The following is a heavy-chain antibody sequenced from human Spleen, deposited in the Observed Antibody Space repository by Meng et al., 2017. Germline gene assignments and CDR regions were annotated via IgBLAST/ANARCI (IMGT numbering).Heavy chain of an antibody. CDR2: IKSKVNGGTT. J-gene: IGHJ5*02. D-gene: IGHD3-16*01. CDR3: TTAEGA. Sequence: EVQLGESGGGLVKPGGSLSLSCVVSGGTFRNFWMTWVRQAPGKGLEWVGRIKSKVNGGTTDFAAPVKGRFTISRDDSKNTLYLQMNSLKTEDTAVYYCTTAEGAWGQGTLVTVSS. V-gene: IGHV3-15*01. CDR1: GGTFRNFW.